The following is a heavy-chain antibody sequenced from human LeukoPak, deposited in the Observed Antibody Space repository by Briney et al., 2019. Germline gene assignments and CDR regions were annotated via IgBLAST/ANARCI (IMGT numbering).Heavy chain of an antibody. V-gene: IGHV3-23*01. CDR3: ARDGYNWNDVLGSYYYYGMDV. Sequence: PGGSLRLSCAASGFTFSSYAMSWVRQAPGKGLEWVSAISGSGGSTYYADSVKGRFTISRDNSKNTLYLQMNSLRAEDTAVYYCARDGYNWNDVLGSYYYYGMDVWGQGTTVTVSS. CDR2: ISGSGGST. J-gene: IGHJ6*02. CDR1: GFTFSSYA. D-gene: IGHD1-20*01.